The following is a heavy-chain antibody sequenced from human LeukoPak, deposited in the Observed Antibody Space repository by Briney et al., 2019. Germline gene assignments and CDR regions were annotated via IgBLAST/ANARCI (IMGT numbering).Heavy chain of an antibody. CDR1: GGTFISYA. V-gene: IGHV1-69*13. J-gene: IGHJ4*02. Sequence: GASVKVSCKASGGTFISYAFSWVRQAPGQGLEWMGGIIPIFGTTNYAQKFQGRVTITADESTSTAYMELSSLRSEDTAVFYCAADYYESSGFYYVDYWGQGTLVTVSS. D-gene: IGHD3-22*01. CDR3: AADYYESSGFYYVDY. CDR2: IIPIFGTT.